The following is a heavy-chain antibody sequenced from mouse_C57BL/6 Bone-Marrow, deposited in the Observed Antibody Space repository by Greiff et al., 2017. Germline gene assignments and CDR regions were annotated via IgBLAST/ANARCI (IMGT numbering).Heavy chain of an antibody. CDR2: IYPRDGST. CDR1: GYTFTSYD. J-gene: IGHJ4*01. CDR3: ARWDSSGPPAMDY. Sequence: QVQLQQSGPELVKPGASVKLSCKASGYTFTSYDINWVKQRPGQGLEWIGWIYPRDGSTKYNEKFKGKATLTVDTSSSTAYMELHSLTSEDSAVYFCARWDSSGPPAMDYWGQGTSVTVSS. D-gene: IGHD3-2*02. V-gene: IGHV1-85*01.